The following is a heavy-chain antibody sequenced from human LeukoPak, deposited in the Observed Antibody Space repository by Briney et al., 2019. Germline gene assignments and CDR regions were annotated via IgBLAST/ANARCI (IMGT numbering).Heavy chain of an antibody. CDR1: GFTFNNAW. Sequence: GGSLRLSCAASGFTFNNAWMTWVRHTPGKGLEWVGRIKKKTECGTTDYAAAVKGRFSISRDDSKNTLYLQMNSLKTEDTAVYYCTTAAAVTGFDCWGQGTLVTVSS. V-gene: IGHV3-15*01. J-gene: IGHJ4*02. CDR2: IKKKTECGTT. D-gene: IGHD6-19*01. CDR3: TTAAAVTGFDC.